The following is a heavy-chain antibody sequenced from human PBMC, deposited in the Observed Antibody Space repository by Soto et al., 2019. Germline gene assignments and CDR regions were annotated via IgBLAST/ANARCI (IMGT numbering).Heavy chain of an antibody. CDR3: VTSGSNEDFYYCYRMDF. D-gene: IGHD6-19*01. V-gene: IGHV4-4*02. J-gene: IGHJ6*01. Sequence: SETLSLTCAVSGDSVTRSNWWSWVRQSPGKGLEWIGEIYHSGNTKYNPSLKSRITMSVDKAKNQFSLKMTSVTAADTAVYYCVTSGSNEDFYYCYRMDFWGQASTGTAPQ. CDR2: IYHSGNT. CDR1: GDSVTRSNW.